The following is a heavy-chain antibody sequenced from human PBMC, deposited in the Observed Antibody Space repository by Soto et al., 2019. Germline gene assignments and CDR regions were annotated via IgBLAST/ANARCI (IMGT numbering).Heavy chain of an antibody. CDR3: ASPGGEEWLLSNWFDA. J-gene: IGHJ5*02. CDR1: GGAFSSHV. Sequence: QVQLVQSGAEMTKPGSSVKVSCQASGGAFSSHVISWVRQAPGQGLEWMGGIIPIFGTTNYAQKFQGSVTMTADTSTNTVYMELTSLRFDYTDVYYCASPGGEEWLLSNWFDAWGQGTLVTVSS. CDR2: IIPIFGTT. V-gene: IGHV1-69*06. D-gene: IGHD3-3*01.